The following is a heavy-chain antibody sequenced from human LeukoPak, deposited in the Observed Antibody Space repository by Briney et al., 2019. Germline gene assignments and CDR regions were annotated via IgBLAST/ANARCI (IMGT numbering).Heavy chain of an antibody. D-gene: IGHD5-24*01. CDR3: ARTPRGGYNYNYFDY. V-gene: IGHV1-69*13. Sequence: SVKVSCKASGGTFSSYAISWVRQAPGQGLEWMGGIIPIFGTANYAQKFQGRVTITADESTSTAYMELSSLRSEDTAVYYCARTPRGGYNYNYFDYWGQGTLVTVSS. CDR2: IIPIFGTA. CDR1: GGTFSSYA. J-gene: IGHJ4*02.